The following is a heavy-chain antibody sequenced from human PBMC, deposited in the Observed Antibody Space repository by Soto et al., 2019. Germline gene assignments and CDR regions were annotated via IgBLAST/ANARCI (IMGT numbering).Heavy chain of an antibody. V-gene: IGHV3-20*04. CDR2: INWNGGRT. CDR3: AREVGYSHAFVVGKFDC. CDR1: GFTFDDHA. J-gene: IGHJ4*02. Sequence: EVQVVESGGGVVRPGGSLRLSCSASGFTFDDHAMSWVRQVPGKGLEWVSGINWNGGRTGYADSVKGRFTISRDNAKNTLYLQMNSLRGEDTALYYWAREVGYSHAFVVGKFDCWGQGTLVTVSS. D-gene: IGHD5-18*01.